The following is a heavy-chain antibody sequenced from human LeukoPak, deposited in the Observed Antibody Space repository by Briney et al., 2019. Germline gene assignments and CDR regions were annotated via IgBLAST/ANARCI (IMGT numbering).Heavy chain of an antibody. D-gene: IGHD3-3*01. CDR2: IYYSGST. J-gene: IGHJ4*02. Sequence: PSETLSLTCTVSGGSISSSSYYWGWIRQPPGKGREWIGSIYYSGSTYYNPSLKSRVTISVDTSKNQFSLKLSSVTAADTAVYYCARVKGGATGKRITIFGVAHGGYFDYWGQGTLVTVSS. V-gene: IGHV4-39*07. CDR3: ARVKGGATGKRITIFGVAHGGYFDY. CDR1: GGSISSSSYY.